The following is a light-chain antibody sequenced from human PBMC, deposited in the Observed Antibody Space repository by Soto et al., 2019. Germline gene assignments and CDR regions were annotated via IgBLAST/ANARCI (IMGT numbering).Light chain of an antibody. J-gene: IGKJ1*01. Sequence: VMTHSPATLSVSPGERAALSCRASQSVSTNLAWYQQKPGQAPRLLIYGASTRATGIPARFSGSGSGTEFTLTISSLQSEDFAVYYCQQYNNWPWTFGQGTKVDIK. CDR1: QSVSTN. V-gene: IGKV3-15*01. CDR2: GAS. CDR3: QQYNNWPWT.